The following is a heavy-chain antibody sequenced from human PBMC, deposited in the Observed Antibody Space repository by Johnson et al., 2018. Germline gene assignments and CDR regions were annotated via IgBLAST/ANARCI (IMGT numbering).Heavy chain of an antibody. V-gene: IGHV4-59*11. D-gene: IGHD1-26*01. CDR2: IYYSGST. Sequence: QVQLQESCPGLVKPSETLSLTCTVSGGSISSHYWSWIRQPPGKGLEWIGYIYYSGSTNYNPSLKSRVPIPVDTSKNQFSLKPGPVTAADTAVYYWARGGGADYYYGMDVWGQGTTVTVSS. CDR3: ARGGGADYYYGMDV. CDR1: GGSISSHY. J-gene: IGHJ6*02.